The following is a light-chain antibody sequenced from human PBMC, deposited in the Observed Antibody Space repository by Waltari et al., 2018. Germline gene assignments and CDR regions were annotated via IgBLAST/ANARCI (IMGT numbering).Light chain of an antibody. CDR3: QSSDTAPPT. Sequence: DIQMTQSPSSLSAPVGDRVTISCRASQGIRSYVALYQQKPGKAPKLLIYVASTLLSGVPSRCSGSGSGTDFSLTMNSLQPEDVGTYYCQSSDTAPPTFGGGTKVEIK. V-gene: IGKV1-27*01. CDR2: VAS. J-gene: IGKJ4*01. CDR1: QGIRSY.